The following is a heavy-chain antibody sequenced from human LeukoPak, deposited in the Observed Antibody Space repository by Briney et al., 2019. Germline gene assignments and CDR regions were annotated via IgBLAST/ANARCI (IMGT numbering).Heavy chain of an antibody. J-gene: IGHJ4*02. D-gene: IGHD5-18*01. V-gene: IGHV3-21*01. CDR3: ERVGDSYGSRFSDY. Sequence: GGSLRLSCAASGFTFSSYSMNWVRQAPGKGLEWVSSISSSSSYIYYADSVKGRFTISRDNAKNSLYLQMNSLRAEDTAVYYCERVGDSYGSRFSDYWGQGTLVTVSS. CDR2: ISSSSSYI. CDR1: GFTFSSYS.